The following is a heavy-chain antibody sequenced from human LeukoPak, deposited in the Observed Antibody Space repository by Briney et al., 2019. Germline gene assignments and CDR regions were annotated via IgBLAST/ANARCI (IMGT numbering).Heavy chain of an antibody. CDR1: GFTVSSNY. J-gene: IGHJ4*02. V-gene: IGHV3-66*02. CDR3: AMTGPRFGVYY. Sequence: GGTLRLSCAASGFTVSSNYMSWVRQAPGKGPEWVSVIYSGGSTYYADSVKGRFTISRDNSKNTLYLQMNSLRAEDTAVYYCAMTGPRFGVYYWVQGTLVTVSS. D-gene: IGHD3-10*01. CDR2: IYSGGST.